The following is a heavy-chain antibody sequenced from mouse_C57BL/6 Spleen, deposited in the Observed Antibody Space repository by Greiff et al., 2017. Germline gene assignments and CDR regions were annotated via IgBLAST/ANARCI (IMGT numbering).Heavy chain of an antibody. CDR1: GYTFTSYW. CDR3: ARGTDGYYVAFDY. Sequence: QVQLKQPGAELVKPGASVKLSCKASGYTFTSYWMHWVKQRPGQGLEWIGMIHPNSGSTNYNEKFKSKATLTVDKSSSTAYMQLSSLTSEDSAVYYCARGTDGYYVAFDYWGQGTTLTVSS. V-gene: IGHV1-64*01. D-gene: IGHD2-3*01. J-gene: IGHJ2*01. CDR2: IHPNSGST.